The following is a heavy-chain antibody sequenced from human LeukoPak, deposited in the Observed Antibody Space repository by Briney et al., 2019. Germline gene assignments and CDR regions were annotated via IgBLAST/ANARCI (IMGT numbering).Heavy chain of an antibody. D-gene: IGHD6-19*01. J-gene: IGHJ4*02. Sequence: SETLSLTCAVYGGSFSGYYWSWIRQPPGKGLEWIGEINHSGSTNYNPSLKSRVTISVDTSKNQFSLKLSSVTAADTAVYYCARGLGSGWYEYYFDYWGQGTLVTVSS. V-gene: IGHV4-34*01. CDR1: GGSFSGYY. CDR2: INHSGST. CDR3: ARGLGSGWYEYYFDY.